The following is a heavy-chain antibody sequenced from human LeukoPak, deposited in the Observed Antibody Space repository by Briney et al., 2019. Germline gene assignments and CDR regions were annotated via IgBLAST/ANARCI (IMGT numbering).Heavy chain of an antibody. CDR3: ARGTYDSSGYYPRPFGY. D-gene: IGHD3-22*01. CDR2: IYYSGST. CDR1: GGSISSYY. J-gene: IGHJ4*02. Sequence: PSETLSLTCTVSGGSISSYYWSWIRQPPGKGLEWIGYIYYSGSTNYNPSLKSGVTISVDTSKNQFSLKLSSVTAADTAVYYCARGTYDSSGYYPRPFGYWGQGTLVTVSS. V-gene: IGHV4-59*01.